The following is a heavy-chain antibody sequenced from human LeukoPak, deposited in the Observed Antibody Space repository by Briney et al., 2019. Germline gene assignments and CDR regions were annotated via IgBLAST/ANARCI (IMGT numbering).Heavy chain of an antibody. CDR2: IYPGDSDT. V-gene: IGHV5-51*01. J-gene: IGHJ5*01. CDR3: VRHPDNSGYYYNNWFGS. Sequence: GESLKISCKGSGYSFTSYWIGWVRQMPGKGLEWMGIIYPGDSDTRYSPSFLGQVTISADKSISAAYLQWRSLKASDTAMYYCVRHPDNSGYYYNNWFGSWGQGTLVTVSS. D-gene: IGHD3-22*01. CDR1: GYSFTSYW.